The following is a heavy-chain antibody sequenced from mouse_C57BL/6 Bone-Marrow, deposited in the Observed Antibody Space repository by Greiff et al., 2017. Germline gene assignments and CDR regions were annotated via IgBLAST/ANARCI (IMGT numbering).Heavy chain of an antibody. V-gene: IGHV1-18*01. CDR2: INPNNGGT. J-gene: IGHJ3*01. Sequence: EVQLQQSGPELVKPGASVKIPCKASGYTFTDYNMDWVKQSHGKSLEWIGDINPNNGGTIYNQKFKGKATLTVDKSSSTAYMELRSLTSEDTAVYYCARRNDYFAYWGQGTLVTVSA. D-gene: IGHD2-4*01. CDR3: ARRNDYFAY. CDR1: GYTFTDYN.